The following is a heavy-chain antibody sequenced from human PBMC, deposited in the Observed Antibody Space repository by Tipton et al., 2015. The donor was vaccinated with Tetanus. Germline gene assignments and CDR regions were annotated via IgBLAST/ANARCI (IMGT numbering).Heavy chain of an antibody. CDR3: ARMQRYGMDV. D-gene: IGHD6-25*01. CDR2: ITHGGSA. Sequence: LRLSCAVYGGSFSLHQWTWIRQSPGKGPEWIGEITHGGSAKYNPSLKSRVTMSLDTSKNQFSLKLNSVTAADTAVYYCARMQRYGMDVWGQGTTVTVSS. V-gene: IGHV4-34*01. CDR1: GGSFSLHQ. J-gene: IGHJ6*02.